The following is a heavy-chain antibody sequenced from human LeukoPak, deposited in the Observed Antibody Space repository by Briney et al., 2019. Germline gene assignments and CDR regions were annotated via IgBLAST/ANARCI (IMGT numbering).Heavy chain of an antibody. V-gene: IGHV4-59*12. J-gene: IGHJ1*01. D-gene: IGHD6-19*01. Sequence: SETLSHTCTVSGGSISSYYWSWIRQPPGKGLEWIGYIYYSGSTNYNPSLKSRVTMSVDTSKNQFSLKLSSVTAADTAVYYCARLGGSGWYDGYFQHWGQGTLVTVSS. CDR3: ARLGGSGWYDGYFQH. CDR2: IYYSGST. CDR1: GGSISSYY.